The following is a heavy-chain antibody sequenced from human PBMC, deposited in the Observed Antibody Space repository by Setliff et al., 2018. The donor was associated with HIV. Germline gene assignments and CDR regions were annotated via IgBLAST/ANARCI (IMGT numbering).Heavy chain of an antibody. V-gene: IGHV4-39*01. D-gene: IGHD3-16*01. Sequence: SETLSLTCSVSGGCIDRSNYYWGWIRQSPGKGLEWIGNIHYGGSTYYNPSLKSRVTISVDTCRNQFYLDLRSVTAADTAVYYCARPQRGRGGGSHFDIWGQGNLVTVSS. J-gene: IGHJ4*02. CDR1: GGCIDRSNYY. CDR2: IHYGGST. CDR3: ARPQRGRGGGSHFDI.